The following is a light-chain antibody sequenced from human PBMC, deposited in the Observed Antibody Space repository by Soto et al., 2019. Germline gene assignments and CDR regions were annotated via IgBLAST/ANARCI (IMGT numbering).Light chain of an antibody. CDR1: SSDVGSYNL. CDR3: CSYAGSSTFDVV. J-gene: IGLJ2*01. V-gene: IGLV2-23*02. Sequence: QSALTQPASVLGSPGQPITTSGTGTSSDVGSYNLVSWYQQHPGKAPKLMIYEVSKRPSGVSNRFSGSKSGNTASLTISGLQAEDEADYYCCSYAGSSTFDVVFGGGTKLTVL. CDR2: EVS.